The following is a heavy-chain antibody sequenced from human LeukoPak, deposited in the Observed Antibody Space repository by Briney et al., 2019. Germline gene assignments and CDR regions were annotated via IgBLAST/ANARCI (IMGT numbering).Heavy chain of an antibody. J-gene: IGHJ3*02. Sequence: GGSLRLSCAASGFTFSSYSMNWVRQAPGKGLEWVSAISGSGGSTYYADSVKGRFTISRDNAKNTLYLQMNSLRAEDTAVYYCAREHYYDSSGEDIWGQGTMVTVSS. CDR3: AREHYYDSSGEDI. CDR1: GFTFSSYS. CDR2: ISGSGGST. V-gene: IGHV3-21*01. D-gene: IGHD3-22*01.